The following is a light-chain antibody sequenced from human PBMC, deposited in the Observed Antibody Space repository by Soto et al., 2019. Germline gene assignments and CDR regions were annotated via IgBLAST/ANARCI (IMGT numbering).Light chain of an antibody. Sequence: QSVLTQPPPVSGAPGQRVTISCTGSSSNIGAGYDVHWYQQLPGTAPKLLIYGNNNRPSGVPDRFSGSKSGTSASLAITGLQAEDEADYYCQSSDSSLSGYVFGTGTKVTVL. CDR3: QSSDSSLSGYV. CDR2: GNN. CDR1: SSNIGAGYD. J-gene: IGLJ1*01. V-gene: IGLV1-40*01.